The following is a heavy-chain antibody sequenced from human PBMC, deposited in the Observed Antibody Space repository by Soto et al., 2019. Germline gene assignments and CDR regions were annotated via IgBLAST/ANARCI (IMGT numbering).Heavy chain of an antibody. CDR1: GFTFITYD. D-gene: IGHD6-25*01. Sequence: GASVKVSCKASGFTFITYDFSWVRQAAGQGLEWMGWMNPNNGNAGLAQKFRGRINMTRNTSISTAYLELSSLRSDDSAVYFCARRKERSGPYYLDLWGQGTQVTVSS. CDR2: MNPNNGNA. J-gene: IGHJ4*02. V-gene: IGHV1-8*01. CDR3: ARRKERSGPYYLDL.